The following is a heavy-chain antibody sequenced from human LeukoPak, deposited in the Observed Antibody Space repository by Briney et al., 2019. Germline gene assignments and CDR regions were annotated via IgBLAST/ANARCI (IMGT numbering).Heavy chain of an antibody. V-gene: IGHV3-48*04. D-gene: IGHD1-26*01. J-gene: IGHJ4*02. CDR3: ARDDKWGFDY. CDR2: FDDRNGAAST. Sequence: GGSLRLSCEVSGFHFSDYSMNWVRQAPGKGLEWISYFDDRNGAASTSYADSVKGRFIISRAAAKNSLFLQMNSLTAEDTAVYYCARDDKWGFDYWGQGTLATVSS. CDR1: GFHFSDYS.